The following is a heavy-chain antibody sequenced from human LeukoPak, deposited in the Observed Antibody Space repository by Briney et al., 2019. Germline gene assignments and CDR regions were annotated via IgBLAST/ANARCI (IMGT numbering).Heavy chain of an antibody. V-gene: IGHV3-30*02. Sequence: GGSLRLSCAASGFTFSSYGMHWVRQAPGKGLEWVAFIRYDGSNKYYADSVKGRFTISRDNSKNTLYLQMNSLRAEDTAVYYCAKDKCSSTSLICCSDFDYWGQGTLVTVSS. J-gene: IGHJ4*02. CDR2: IRYDGSNK. D-gene: IGHD2-2*01. CDR1: GFTFSSYG. CDR3: AKDKCSSTSLICCSDFDY.